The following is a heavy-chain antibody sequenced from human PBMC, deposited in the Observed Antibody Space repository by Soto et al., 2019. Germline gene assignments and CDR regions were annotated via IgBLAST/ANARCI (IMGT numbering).Heavy chain of an antibody. Sequence: PSETLSLTCTVSRDSISTYYWSWTRQPPGKGPEWIGYVYHSGITNYNPSLESRVTISLDTSKSQFSLKLNSVTAADTAVYYCARSVFPWGQGTLVTVS. V-gene: IGHV4-59*01. CDR1: RDSISTYY. CDR3: ARSVFP. CDR2: VYHSGIT. J-gene: IGHJ5*02.